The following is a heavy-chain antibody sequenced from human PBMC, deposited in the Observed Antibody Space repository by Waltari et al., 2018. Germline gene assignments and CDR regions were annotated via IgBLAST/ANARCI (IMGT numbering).Heavy chain of an antibody. CDR3: ASVRSGWDF. Sequence: EVQLVESGGGLVHPGGSLSLSCAASGFSFSSYWMSWVRQAPGKGLEWVASIKQDGSDKHYMDSVRGRFTISRDNAKKSLYLEMNRLIDDDTAVYYCASVRSGWDFWGQGTLVTVSS. V-gene: IGHV3-7*02. J-gene: IGHJ4*02. CDR2: IKQDGSDK. D-gene: IGHD6-19*01. CDR1: GFSFSSYW.